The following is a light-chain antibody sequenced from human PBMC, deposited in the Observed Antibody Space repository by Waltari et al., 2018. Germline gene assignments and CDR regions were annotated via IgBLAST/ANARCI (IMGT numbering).Light chain of an antibody. CDR3: LQDSSYPRT. CDR2: GTS. Sequence: AIQMTQSPSSLSASVGDRVTITCRASQDIGNDLGWYQQKPGKAPKSLIYGTSSLESGVPSRFSGSRSGTDFTLTISSLQPEDFATYYCLQDSSYPRTFGQGTKVEIK. J-gene: IGKJ1*01. CDR1: QDIGND. V-gene: IGKV1-6*01.